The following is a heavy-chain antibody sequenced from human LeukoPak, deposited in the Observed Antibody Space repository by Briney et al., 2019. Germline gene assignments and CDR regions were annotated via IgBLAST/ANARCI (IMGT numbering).Heavy chain of an antibody. J-gene: IGHJ3*02. Sequence: SETLSLTYSVSGGSISDYYWSWIRQPPGRGLEWIGNIYSSGSTNYNPSLKSQVTISVDTSENQFSLKLSSVTAADTAVYYCAGDDKDAFDIWGQGTMVTVSS. V-gene: IGHV4-4*08. CDR2: IYSSGST. CDR3: AGDDKDAFDI. CDR1: GGSISDYY. D-gene: IGHD3-22*01.